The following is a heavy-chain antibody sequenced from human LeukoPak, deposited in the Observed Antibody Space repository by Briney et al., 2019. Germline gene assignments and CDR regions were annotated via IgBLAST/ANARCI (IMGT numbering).Heavy chain of an antibody. CDR3: ARREDIAVVPAAMGGGFDY. CDR2: IWYDGSNK. Sequence: GRSLRLSCAASGFTFSSYGMHWVRQAPGKGLEWVAVIWYDGSNKYYADSVKGRFTISRDNSKNTLYLQMNSLRAEDTAVYYCARREDIAVVPAAMGGGFDYWGQGTLVTVSS. V-gene: IGHV3-33*01. J-gene: IGHJ4*02. D-gene: IGHD2-2*01. CDR1: GFTFSSYG.